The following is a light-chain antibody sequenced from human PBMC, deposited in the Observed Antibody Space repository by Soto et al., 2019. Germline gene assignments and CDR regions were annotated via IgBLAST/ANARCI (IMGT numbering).Light chain of an antibody. Sequence: QMTQSPSSLSASVGDRVTITCRASQGIGSDLGWYQQKPGKAPNRLIYAASSLQSGVPSRFSGSGSGTEFTLTISSLPPEDFATYYCLQHNSYPRAFGQGTKVEIK. CDR1: QGIGSD. CDR3: LQHNSYPRA. V-gene: IGKV1-17*01. J-gene: IGKJ1*01. CDR2: AAS.